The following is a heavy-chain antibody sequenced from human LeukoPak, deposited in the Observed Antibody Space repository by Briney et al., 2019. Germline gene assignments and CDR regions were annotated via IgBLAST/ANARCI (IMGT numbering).Heavy chain of an antibody. CDR2: IKQDGSAK. J-gene: IGHJ4*02. Sequence: PGGSLRLSCAASGLTFSSCWMSWVRQAPGKGLEWVANIKQDGSAKYYVDSVKGRFTISRDNAKNSLYLQMDSLRAEDTAVYYCATDFAGAFDYWGQGTPVTVSS. D-gene: IGHD2-8*02. CDR3: ATDFAGAFDY. V-gene: IGHV3-7*01. CDR1: GLTFSSCW.